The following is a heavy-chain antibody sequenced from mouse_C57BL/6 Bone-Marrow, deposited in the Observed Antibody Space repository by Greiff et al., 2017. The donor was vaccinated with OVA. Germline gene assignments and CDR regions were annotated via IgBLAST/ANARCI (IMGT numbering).Heavy chain of an antibody. J-gene: IGHJ1*03. CDR2: IDPEDGDT. CDR1: GFNIKDYY. D-gene: IGHD1-1*01. V-gene: IGHV14-1*01. Sequence: VQLQQPGAELVRPGASVKLSCTASGFNIKDYYMHWVKQRPEQGLEWIGRIDPEDGDTEYAPKFQGKATMTADTSSNTAYLQLSSLTSEDTAVYYCTLITTVVATPYWYFDVWGTGTTVTVSS. CDR3: TLITTVVATPYWYFDV.